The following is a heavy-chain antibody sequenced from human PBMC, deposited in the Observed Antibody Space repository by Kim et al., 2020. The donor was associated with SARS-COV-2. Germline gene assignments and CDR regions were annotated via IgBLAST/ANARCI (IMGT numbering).Heavy chain of an antibody. Sequence: SETLSLTCAVYGGSFSGYYWSWIRQPPGKGLEWIGEINHSGSTNYNPSLKSRVTISVDTSKNQFSLKLSSVTAADTAVYYCARVGVTIFGVVIPFGWFDPWGQGTLVTVSS. CDR3: ARVGVTIFGVVIPFGWFDP. V-gene: IGHV4-34*01. CDR1: GGSFSGYY. D-gene: IGHD3-3*01. CDR2: INHSGST. J-gene: IGHJ5*02.